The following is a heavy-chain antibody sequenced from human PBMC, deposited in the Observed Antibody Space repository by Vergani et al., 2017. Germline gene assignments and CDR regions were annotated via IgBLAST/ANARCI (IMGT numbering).Heavy chain of an antibody. CDR2: IIPILGIA. D-gene: IGHD5-18*01. J-gene: IGHJ6*02. Sequence: QVQLVQSGAEVKKPGSSVKVSCKASGGTFSSYTISWVRQAPGQGLEWMGRIIPILGIANDAQKFQGRVTITADKSTSTAYMELSSLRSEDTAVYYCARGVADTAMDIYYYYGMDVWGQGTTVTVSS. CDR3: ARGVADTAMDIYYYYGMDV. CDR1: GGTFSSYT. V-gene: IGHV1-69*02.